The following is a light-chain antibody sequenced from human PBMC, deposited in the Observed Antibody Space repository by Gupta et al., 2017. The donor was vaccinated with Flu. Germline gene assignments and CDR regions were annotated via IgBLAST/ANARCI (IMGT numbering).Light chain of an antibody. V-gene: IGKV1-39*01. J-gene: IGKJ5*01. CDR3: QQSYSTPLIT. Sequence: DIQMTQSPSSLSASVGDRVTITCRASQSIRFYLNWYQQKPGKAPKLLIYAASSLQSGVPSRFSGSGSGTDFTLTISSLQPEDFATYYCQQSYSTPLITFGQGTRLEIK. CDR1: QSIRFY. CDR2: AAS.